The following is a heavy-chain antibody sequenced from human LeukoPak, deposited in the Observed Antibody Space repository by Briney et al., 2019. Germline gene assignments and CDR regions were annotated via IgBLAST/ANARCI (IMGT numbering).Heavy chain of an antibody. CDR1: GGTFSSYV. V-gene: IGHV1-69*04. Sequence: ASVKVSCKASGGTFSSYVITWVRQAPGQGLEWMGRIIPMLDIQNYAQKFQGRVTITADKSTSTAYMELSSLRSEDTAVYYCARDREQLVRFFYWGQGTLVTVSS. CDR3: ARDREQLVRFFY. J-gene: IGHJ4*02. CDR2: IIPMLDIQ. D-gene: IGHD6-13*01.